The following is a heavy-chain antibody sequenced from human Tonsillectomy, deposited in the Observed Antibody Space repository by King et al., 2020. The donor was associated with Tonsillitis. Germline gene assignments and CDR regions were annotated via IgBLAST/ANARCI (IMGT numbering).Heavy chain of an antibody. CDR2: ISVYNGNT. D-gene: IGHD1-7*01. CDR1: GYTFNSYG. V-gene: IGHV1-18*04. J-gene: IGHJ2*01. Sequence: QLVQSGGEVKKPGASVKVSCKASGYTFNSYGISWVRQAPGQGLEWMGWISVYNGNTNYAQKFQDRVTMTTDTSTSTAYMELRSLRSDDTAVYYCVRDSLGWNYPWYFDLWGRGTLVTVSS. CDR3: VRDSLGWNYPWYFDL.